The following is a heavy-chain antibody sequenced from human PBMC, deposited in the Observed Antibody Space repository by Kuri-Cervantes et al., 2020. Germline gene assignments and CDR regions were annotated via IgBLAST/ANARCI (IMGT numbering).Heavy chain of an antibody. D-gene: IGHD3-22*01. V-gene: IGHV4-31*02. J-gene: IGHJ3*02. CDR1: GGSISSGDYY. Sequence: SCTVSGGSISSGDYYWSWIRQPPGKGLEWIGYIYYSGSTYYSPSLKSRVTISVDTSKNQFSLKLSSVTAADTAVYYCARSQPYDSSGYYYDRAFDIWGQGTMVTVSS. CDR3: ARSQPYDSSGYYYDRAFDI. CDR2: IYYSGST.